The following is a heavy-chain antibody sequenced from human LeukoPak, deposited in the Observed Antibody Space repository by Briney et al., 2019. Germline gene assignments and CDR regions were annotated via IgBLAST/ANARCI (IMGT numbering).Heavy chain of an antibody. D-gene: IGHD3-22*01. Sequence: SETLSRTCNVSGGAVTGSTYYWAWIRQPPGKGLEWIGSMYYSGSTFYTPSLKSRVTISVDTSKNHFSLKLTSVTAADTATYYCARHYYDNTGYYYLDYWGQGTLVTVSS. CDR1: GGAVTGSTYY. CDR2: MYYSGST. V-gene: IGHV4-39*02. J-gene: IGHJ4*02. CDR3: ARHYYDNTGYYYLDY.